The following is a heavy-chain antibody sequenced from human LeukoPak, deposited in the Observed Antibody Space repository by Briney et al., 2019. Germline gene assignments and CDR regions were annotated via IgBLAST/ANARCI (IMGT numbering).Heavy chain of an antibody. J-gene: IGHJ4*02. CDR3: ARGLGYSYGYGIDY. CDR1: RFTFNSYA. V-gene: IGHV3-33*08. CDR2: IWYDGSNK. D-gene: IGHD5-18*01. Sequence: GGSLRLSCAASRFTFNSYAMSWVRQAPGKGPEWVAIIWYDGSNKYYAESVEGRFTISRDNSKNTLYLQMNSLRAEDTAVYSCARGLGYSYGYGIDYWGQGTLVIASS.